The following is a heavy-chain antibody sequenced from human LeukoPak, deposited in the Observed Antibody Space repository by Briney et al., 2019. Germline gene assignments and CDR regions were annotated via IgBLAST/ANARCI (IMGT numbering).Heavy chain of an antibody. CDR1: GVTFSSYS. J-gene: IGHJ5*02. CDR2: ISSSSSYI. V-gene: IGHV3-21*01. CDR3: ARASGLWFGESYNWFDP. Sequence: GGALRLPCAASGVTFSSYSMNWVRQAPGKGLEWVSSISSSSSYIYYAGSVKGRVTISRDNAKSSLYLQMNSLRAEDTAVYYCARASGLWFGESYNWFDPWGQGTLVTVSS. D-gene: IGHD3-10*01.